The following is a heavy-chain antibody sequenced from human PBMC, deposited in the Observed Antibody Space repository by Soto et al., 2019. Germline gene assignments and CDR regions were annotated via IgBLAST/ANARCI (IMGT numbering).Heavy chain of an antibody. CDR3: ATSFVSMYYFDY. D-gene: IGHD3-10*02. Sequence: QVQLVQSGAEVKKPGASVKVSCKASGYTFTGYYMHWVRQAPGQGLEWMGWINPNSGGTNYAQKLQGWVTMTRDTSISTAYMELSRLRSDDTAVYYCATSFVSMYYFDYWGQGTLVTVSS. V-gene: IGHV1-2*04. CDR2: INPNSGGT. CDR1: GYTFTGYY. J-gene: IGHJ4*02.